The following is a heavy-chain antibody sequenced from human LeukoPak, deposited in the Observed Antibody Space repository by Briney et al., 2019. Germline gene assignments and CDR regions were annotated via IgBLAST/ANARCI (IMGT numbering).Heavy chain of an antibody. CDR2: INPSGGST. CDR1: GYTFTGYY. D-gene: IGHD3-10*01. V-gene: IGHV1-46*01. J-gene: IGHJ4*02. CDR3: ARDGAPTMAEFDY. Sequence: ASVKVSCKASGYTFTGYYMHWVRQAPGQGLEWMGIINPSGGSTSYAQKFQGRVTMTRDTSTSAVYMELSSLRSEDTAVYYCARDGAPTMAEFDYWGQGTLVTVSS.